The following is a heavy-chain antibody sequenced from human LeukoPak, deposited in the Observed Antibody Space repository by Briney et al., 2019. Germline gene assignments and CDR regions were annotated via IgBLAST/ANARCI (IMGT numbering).Heavy chain of an antibody. CDR3: ARGAAYYSYNMDV. Sequence: ASVKVSCKASGYTFTGYYIHWVRQAPGQGLEWMGWINPNSGGTNCAQKFQGRVTMTRDTSISTAYMELSRLRSDDTAVYYCARGAAYYSYNMDVWGQGTTVTVSS. J-gene: IGHJ6*02. D-gene: IGHD6-13*01. V-gene: IGHV1-2*02. CDR1: GYTFTGYY. CDR2: INPNSGGT.